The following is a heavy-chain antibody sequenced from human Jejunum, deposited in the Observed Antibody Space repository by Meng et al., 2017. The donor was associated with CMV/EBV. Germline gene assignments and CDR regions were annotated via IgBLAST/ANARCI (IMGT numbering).Heavy chain of an antibody. V-gene: IGHV3-20*04. D-gene: IGHD6-6*01. J-gene: IGHJ4*02. Sequence: SCAASGFTFETYAMSWVRQAPGKGLEWVSDINWDAGKTDYADSVKGRFTISRDNSKNTLYLQINSLRVEDTAIYYCDASDYWGQGTQVTVSS. CDR3: DASDY. CDR1: GFTFETYA. CDR2: INWDAGKT.